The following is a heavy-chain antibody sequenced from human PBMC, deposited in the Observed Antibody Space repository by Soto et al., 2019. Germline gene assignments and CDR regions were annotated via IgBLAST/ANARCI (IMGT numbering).Heavy chain of an antibody. V-gene: IGHV1-46*01. D-gene: IGHD3-22*01. J-gene: IGHJ6*02. Sequence: GASVKVSCKASGYTFTSYYMHWVRQAPGQGLEWIGIINPSGGSTSYAQKFQGRVTMTRDTSTSTVYMELSSLRSEDTAVYYCARDSSLTYYYDSSGYYYPKPPTYYYYYGMDVWGQGTTVTVSS. CDR2: INPSGGST. CDR3: ARDSSLTYYYDSSGYYYPKPPTYYYYYGMDV. CDR1: GYTFTSYY.